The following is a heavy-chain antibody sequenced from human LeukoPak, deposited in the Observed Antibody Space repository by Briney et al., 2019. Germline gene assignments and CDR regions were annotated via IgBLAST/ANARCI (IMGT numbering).Heavy chain of an antibody. CDR1: GFTFSSYG. V-gene: IGHV3-33*01. CDR3: ARDSGERAVATDAFDI. D-gene: IGHD6-19*01. CDR2: IWYDGSNK. Sequence: GGSLRLSCAASGFTFSSYGMPWVRQAPGKGLEWVAVIWYDGSNKYYADSVKGRFTISRDNSKNTLYLQMNSLRAEDTAVYYCARDSGERAVATDAFDIWGQGTMVTVSS. J-gene: IGHJ3*02.